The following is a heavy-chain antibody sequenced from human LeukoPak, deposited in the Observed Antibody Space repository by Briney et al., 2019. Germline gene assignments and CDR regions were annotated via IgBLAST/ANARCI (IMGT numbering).Heavy chain of an antibody. V-gene: IGHV1-2*02. CDR2: INPNSGGT. Sequence: ASVKVSCKASGYTFTGYYMHWVRQAPGQGLEWMGWINPNSGGTNYAQRFQGRVTMTRDTSISTAYMELSRLRSDDTAVYYCARDYSSPPNFDYWGQGTLVTVSS. D-gene: IGHD6-13*01. CDR1: GYTFTGYY. J-gene: IGHJ4*02. CDR3: ARDYSSPPNFDY.